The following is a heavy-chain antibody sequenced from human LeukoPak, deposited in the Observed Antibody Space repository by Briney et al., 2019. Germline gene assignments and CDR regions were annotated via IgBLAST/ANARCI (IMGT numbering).Heavy chain of an antibody. J-gene: IGHJ3*02. Sequence: SQTLSLTCAISGDSVFSNSSWNWIRQSPSRGLEWLGRTYYRSKWYNDYGVSVKSRININPDTSKNHFSLQLSSVTPEDTAVYYCVRGGQGDGHSADEGFDIWGQETMVTVS. CDR1: GDSVFSNSS. D-gene: IGHD5-24*01. CDR2: TYYRSKWYN. V-gene: IGHV6-1*01. CDR3: VRGGQGDGHSADEGFDI.